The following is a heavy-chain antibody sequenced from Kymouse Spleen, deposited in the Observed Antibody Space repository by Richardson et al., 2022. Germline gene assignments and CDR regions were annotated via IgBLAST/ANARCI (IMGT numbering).Heavy chain of an antibody. CDR2: INHSGST. J-gene: IGHJ6*02. V-gene: IGHV4-34*01. D-gene: IGHD3-10*01. CDR3: ARSYYGSGSYNYYYYYGMDV. CDR1: GGSFSGYY. Sequence: QVQLQQWGAGLLKPSETLSLTCAVYGGSFSGYYWSWIRQPPGKGLEWIGEINHSGSTNYNPSLKSRVTISVDTSKNQFSLKLSSVTAADTAVYYCARSYYGSGSYNYYYYYGMDVWGQGTTVTVSS.